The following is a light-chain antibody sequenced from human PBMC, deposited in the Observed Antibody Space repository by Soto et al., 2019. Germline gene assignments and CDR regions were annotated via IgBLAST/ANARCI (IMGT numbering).Light chain of an antibody. CDR3: QQYYDWPIT. CDR2: GAF. Sequence: DRVMTQSPDTLSASPGERVSLSCRASQSVNHNLAWYHQKPGQAPRLLIYGAFTRATGIPARFSGSGSGTEFTLTISSLQSEDFAVYYCQQYYDWPITFGQGTRLEIK. CDR1: QSVNHN. V-gene: IGKV3-15*01. J-gene: IGKJ5*01.